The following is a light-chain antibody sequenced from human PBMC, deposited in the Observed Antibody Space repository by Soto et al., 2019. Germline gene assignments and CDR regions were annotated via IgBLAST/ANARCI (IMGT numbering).Light chain of an antibody. Sequence: QSALTQPPSASGSPGQSVTISCTGTSVDVGGYDYVSWYQQHPGKAPKLMIYEVTKRPLGVPDRFSGSKSGNTASLTVSGLQAEDEADYYCSSYAGSDNPYVFGTGTKLTVL. CDR3: SSYAGSDNPYV. V-gene: IGLV2-8*01. J-gene: IGLJ1*01. CDR2: EVT. CDR1: SVDVGGYDY.